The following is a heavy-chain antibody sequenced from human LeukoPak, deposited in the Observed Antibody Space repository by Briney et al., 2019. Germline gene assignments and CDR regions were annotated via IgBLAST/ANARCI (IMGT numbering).Heavy chain of an antibody. D-gene: IGHD5-24*01. CDR1: GGSISSSSYY. CDR2: IYYGGST. J-gene: IGHJ4*02. CDR3: ANHCRDGYNSKNLGEY. V-gene: IGHV4-39*07. Sequence: KPSETLSLTCTVSGGSISSSSYYWGWVRQPPGKGLEWIGSIYYGGSTYYNPSLKSRVTISVDTSKNQFFLKLSSVTAADTAVYYCANHCRDGYNSKNLGEYWGQGTLVTVSS.